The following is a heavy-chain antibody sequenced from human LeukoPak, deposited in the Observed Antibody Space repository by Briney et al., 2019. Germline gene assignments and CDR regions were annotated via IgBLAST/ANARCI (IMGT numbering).Heavy chain of an antibody. CDR3: ARTHYYYDSSGYYYSHFDY. J-gene: IGHJ4*02. V-gene: IGHV1-3*01. Sequence: ASVKVSCKASGYTFTSFAMHWVRQAPGQRLEWMGWINAGNGNTKYSQKFQDRLTITRDTSASIAYMELSSLRSEDTAVYYCARTHYYYDSSGYYYSHFDYWGQGTLVTVSS. D-gene: IGHD3-22*01. CDR2: INAGNGNT. CDR1: GYTFTSFA.